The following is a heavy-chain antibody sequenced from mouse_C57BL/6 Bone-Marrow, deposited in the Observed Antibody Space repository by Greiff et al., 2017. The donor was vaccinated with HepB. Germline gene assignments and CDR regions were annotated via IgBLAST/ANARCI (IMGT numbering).Heavy chain of an antibody. V-gene: IGHV5-12*01. CDR3: ARLDYEAY. J-gene: IGHJ3*01. CDR1: GFTFSDYY. Sequence: EVKVVESGGGLVQPGGSLKLSCAASGFTFSDYYMYWVRQTPEKSLEWVAYISNGGGSTYYPDTVKGRFTISRDNAKNTLYLQMSRLKSEDTAMYYCARLDYEAYWGQGTLVTVSA. CDR2: ISNGGGST. D-gene: IGHD2-4*01.